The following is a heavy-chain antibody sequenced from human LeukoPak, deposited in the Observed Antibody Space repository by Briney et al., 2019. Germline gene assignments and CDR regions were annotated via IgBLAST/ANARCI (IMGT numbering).Heavy chain of an antibody. CDR1: GGSISSYY. CDR3: ARGLGYDFWSGYYNPQFDY. D-gene: IGHD3-3*01. CDR2: IYYSGST. Sequence: SETLSLTCTVSGGSISSYYWSWIRQPPGKGLEWIGYIYYSGSTNYNPSLKSRVTISVDTSKNQFSLKLSSVTAADTAVYYCARGLGYDFWSGYYNPQFDYWGQGTLVTVSS. V-gene: IGHV4-59*01. J-gene: IGHJ4*02.